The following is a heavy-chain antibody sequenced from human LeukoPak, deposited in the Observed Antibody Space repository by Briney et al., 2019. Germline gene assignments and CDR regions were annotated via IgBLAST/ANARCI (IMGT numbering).Heavy chain of an antibody. V-gene: IGHV3-15*01. D-gene: IGHD6-19*01. CDR3: TTDTLIAVTGEGFDY. Sequence: GGSLRLSCAASGFTFSSYAMSWVRQAPGKGLEWVGRIKSKTDGGTTDYAAPVKGRFTISRDDSKNTLYLQMNSLKTEDTAVYYCTTDTLIAVTGEGFDYWGQGTLVTVSS. J-gene: IGHJ4*02. CDR2: IKSKTDGGTT. CDR1: GFTFSSYA.